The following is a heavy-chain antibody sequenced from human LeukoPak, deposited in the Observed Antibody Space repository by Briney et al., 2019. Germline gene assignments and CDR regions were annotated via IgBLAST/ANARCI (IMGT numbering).Heavy chain of an antibody. J-gene: IGHJ6*02. V-gene: IGHV4-59*01. CDR1: GGSISSYY. Sequence: PSETLSLTCTVSGGSISSYYWSWIRQPPGKGLEWIGYIYYSGSTNYNPSLKSRVTISVDTSKNQFSLKLSSVTAADTAVYYCARRQTYYYDSSGNPAPVLYYYYGMDVWGQGTTVTVSS. CDR3: ARRQTYYYDSSGNPAPVLYYYYGMDV. D-gene: IGHD3-22*01. CDR2: IYYSGST.